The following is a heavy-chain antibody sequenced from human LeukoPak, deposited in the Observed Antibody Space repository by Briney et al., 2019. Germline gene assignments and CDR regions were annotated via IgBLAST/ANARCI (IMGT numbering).Heavy chain of an antibody. D-gene: IGHD3-10*01. CDR3: ARGSHSSFDY. Sequence: GRTYYRPKFNSDYAVSVKSRIAINSEKSKNHFSLQLNSVTPEDTGVYYCARGSHSSFDYWGQGTLVXVS. V-gene: IGHV6-1*01. CDR2: TYYRPKFNS. J-gene: IGHJ4*02.